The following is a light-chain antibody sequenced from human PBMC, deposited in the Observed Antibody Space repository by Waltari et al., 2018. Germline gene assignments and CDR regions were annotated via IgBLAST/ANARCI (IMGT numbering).Light chain of an antibody. Sequence: QSVLTQPPSMSAAPGQKVTISCSGGSSNIGSNLVSWYQQLPGMAPQLLIYDDDKRPSGIPDRFSASKSGTSATLDITGLRAGDEADYYCGTWDDNLSSGVFGGGTSLTV. CDR2: DDD. CDR3: GTWDDNLSSGV. V-gene: IGLV1-51*01. CDR1: SSNIGSNL. J-gene: IGLJ3*02.